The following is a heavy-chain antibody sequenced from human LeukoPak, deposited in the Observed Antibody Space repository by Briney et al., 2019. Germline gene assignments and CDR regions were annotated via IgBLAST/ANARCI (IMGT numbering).Heavy chain of an antibody. CDR1: GGSISSYY. J-gene: IGHJ3*02. V-gene: IGHV4-59*01. Sequence: PSETLSLTCTVSGGSISSYYWSWIRQPPGKGLEWIGYIYYSGSTNHNPSLKSRVTISVDTSKNQFSLKLSSVTAADTAVYYCARDLGETDAFDIWGQGTMVTVSS. D-gene: IGHD4-17*01. CDR3: ARDLGETDAFDI. CDR2: IYYSGST.